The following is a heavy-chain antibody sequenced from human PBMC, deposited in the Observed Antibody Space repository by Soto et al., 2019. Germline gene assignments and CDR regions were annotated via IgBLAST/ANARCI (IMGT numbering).Heavy chain of an antibody. CDR1: GFTFSSYS. Sequence: EVQLLESGGGLVQPGGSLRLSCAASGFTFSSYSMTWVRQAPGKGLEWVSAIGGSGSGTYYADSVKGRFTISRDNSKDTLYLQMNSLRAGDTAVYYCAKFGGVVAPAGHFDYWGQGTLVTVAS. D-gene: IGHD2-2*01. V-gene: IGHV3-23*01. J-gene: IGHJ4*02. CDR2: IGGSGSGT. CDR3: AKFGGVVAPAGHFDY.